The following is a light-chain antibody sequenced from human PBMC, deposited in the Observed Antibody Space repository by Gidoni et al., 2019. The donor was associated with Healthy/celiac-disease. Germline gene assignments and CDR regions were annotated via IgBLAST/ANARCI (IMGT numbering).Light chain of an antibody. Sequence: HSVLTQPPSVSGAPAQRVTISCTGSSSNIGAGYDVHWYQQLPGTAPKLLIYGNSNRPSGVPDRFSGSKSGTSASLAITGLQAEDEADYYCQSYDSSLTVFGGGTKLTVL. J-gene: IGLJ2*01. CDR1: SSNIGAGYD. CDR2: GNS. CDR3: QSYDSSLTV. V-gene: IGLV1-40*01.